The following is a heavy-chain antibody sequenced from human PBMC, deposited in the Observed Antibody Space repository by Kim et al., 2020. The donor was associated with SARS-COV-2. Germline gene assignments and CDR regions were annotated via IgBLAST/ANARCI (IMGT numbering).Heavy chain of an antibody. J-gene: IGHJ4*02. V-gene: IGHV1-18*01. CDR2: ISTYDDNT. CDR3: ARRGYDGYEYFDH. D-gene: IGHD5-12*01. Sequence: ASVKVSCKASGYTFSSYGIGWVRQAPGQGLEWMGWISTYDDNTNYAQKFQDRITLTTDTKTDTVYMDLRMLRSDDTAVYFCARRGYDGYEYFDHWGQGTLVSVSS. CDR1: GYTFSSYG.